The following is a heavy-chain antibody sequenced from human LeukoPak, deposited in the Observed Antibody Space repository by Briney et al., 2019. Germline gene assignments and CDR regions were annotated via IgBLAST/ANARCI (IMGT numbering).Heavy chain of an antibody. V-gene: IGHV3-66*02. CDR2: IYSGGDT. Sequence: GGSLRLSCAASGFTVSSDYMSWVRQAPGKGLGRVSIIYSGGDTYYADSVKGRFTISRDNSKNTLYLQVNSLRAEDTAVYYCARDRYSTIFGGWGQGTLVTVSS. CDR1: GFTVSSDY. D-gene: IGHD3-3*01. J-gene: IGHJ4*02. CDR3: ARDRYSTIFGG.